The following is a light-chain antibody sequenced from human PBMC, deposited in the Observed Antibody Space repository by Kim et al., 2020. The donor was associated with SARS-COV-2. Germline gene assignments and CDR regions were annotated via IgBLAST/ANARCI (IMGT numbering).Light chain of an antibody. CDR1: RSNIGSNS. V-gene: IGLV1-44*01. CDR3: ATWDDSLNGPV. J-gene: IGLJ2*01. Sequence: GQRVTISCSGGRSNIGSNSVSWFQQLPGTAPKLLISLNSQRPSGVPDRISGSKSGTSASLAISDLRSEDEADYYCATWDDSLNGPVFGGGTKVTVL. CDR2: LNS.